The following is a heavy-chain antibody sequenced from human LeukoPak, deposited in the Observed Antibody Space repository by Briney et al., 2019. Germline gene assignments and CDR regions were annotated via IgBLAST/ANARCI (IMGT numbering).Heavy chain of an antibody. CDR2: IIPIFGTA. Sequence: SVKVSCKASGGTFSSYAISWVRQAPGQGLEWMGGIIPIFGTANYAQKFQGRVTITTDESTSTAYMELSSLRSEDTAVYYCARASGGYSSQPSAFDIWGQGTMVTVSS. CDR1: GGTFSSYA. D-gene: IGHD6-13*01. V-gene: IGHV1-69*05. CDR3: ARASGGYSSQPSAFDI. J-gene: IGHJ3*02.